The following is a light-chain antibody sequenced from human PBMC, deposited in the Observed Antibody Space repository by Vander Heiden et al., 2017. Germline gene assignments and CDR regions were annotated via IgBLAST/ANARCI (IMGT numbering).Light chain of an antibody. Sequence: DIQMTQSPSSLSASLGDRVTITCRASQNISSYLIWYQQKPGKAAKLLIYDASRLQSGVPSRFSGSGAGTDFTLTISSLQPEDFATYYCQQSYSTPTWTFGQGTKVEIK. V-gene: IGKV1-39*01. J-gene: IGKJ1*01. CDR3: QQSYSTPTWT. CDR2: DAS. CDR1: QNISSY.